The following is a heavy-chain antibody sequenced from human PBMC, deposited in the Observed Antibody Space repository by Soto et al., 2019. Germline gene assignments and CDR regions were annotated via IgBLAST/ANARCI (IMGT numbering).Heavy chain of an antibody. J-gene: IGHJ4*02. Sequence: GGSLRLSCAASGFTFSSYAMSWVRQAPGKGLEWVSGISGGGVSTYYADSVKGRFTISRDNSKNTLYLQVNSLRAEDTALYYCAKGTYTTSWWSLDSWGPGTLVTVSS. V-gene: IGHV3-23*01. CDR3: AKGTYTTSWWSLDS. CDR2: ISGGGVST. CDR1: GFTFSSYA. D-gene: IGHD6-13*01.